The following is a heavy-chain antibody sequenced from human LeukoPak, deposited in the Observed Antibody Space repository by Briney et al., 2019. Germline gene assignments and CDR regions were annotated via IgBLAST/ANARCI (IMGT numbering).Heavy chain of an antibody. CDR3: ARGLGGYYDSSGSGTLHY. Sequence: ASVKVSCKASGYTFTSYDINWVRQATGQGLEWMGWMSPNSGNTGYAQKFQGRVTITRNTSISTAYMELSSLRSEDTAVYYCARGLGGYYDSSGSGTLHYWGQGTLVTVSS. D-gene: IGHD3-22*01. J-gene: IGHJ4*02. CDR2: MSPNSGNT. V-gene: IGHV1-8*03. CDR1: GYTFTSYD.